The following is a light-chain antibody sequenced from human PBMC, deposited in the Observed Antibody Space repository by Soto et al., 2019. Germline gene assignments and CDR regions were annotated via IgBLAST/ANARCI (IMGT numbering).Light chain of an antibody. Sequence: QSAMTQPASVSGSPGQSITISCTGTSSDVAFYNHVSWYQQHPGKAPKLLIYEVNNRPSGVSHRFSGSKSGNTASLTISGLQAEDEADYYCSSFASTHTYAFGPGTKLTVL. J-gene: IGLJ1*01. V-gene: IGLV2-14*01. CDR2: EVN. CDR1: SSDVAFYNH. CDR3: SSFASTHTYA.